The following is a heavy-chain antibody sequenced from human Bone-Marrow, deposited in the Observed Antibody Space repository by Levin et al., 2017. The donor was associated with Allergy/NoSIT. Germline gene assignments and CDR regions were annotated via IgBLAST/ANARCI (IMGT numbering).Heavy chain of an antibody. Sequence: GGSLRLSCAGSGFIFSDYYMSWFPQAPGKGLEWISYISTTVTSIYYADSVKGRFTISRDNAKNSLFLQMNSLRADDTAVYYCSSGRDGRWGQGTLVTVSS. CDR1: GFIFSDYY. D-gene: IGHD5-24*01. J-gene: IGHJ4*02. CDR2: ISTTVTSI. CDR3: SSGRDGR. V-gene: IGHV3-11*01.